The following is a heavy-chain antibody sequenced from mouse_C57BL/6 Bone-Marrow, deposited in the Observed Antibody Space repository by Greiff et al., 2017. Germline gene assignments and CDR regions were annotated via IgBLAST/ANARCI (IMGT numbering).Heavy chain of an antibody. CDR3: ARHIYYGSPGWYFDV. CDR2: ISNGGGST. V-gene: IGHV5-12*01. CDR1: GFTFSDYY. J-gene: IGHJ1*03. Sequence: EVKLMESGGGLVQPGGSLKLSCAASGFTFSDYYMYWVRQTPEKRLEWVAYISNGGGSTYYPDTVKGRFTISRDNAKNTLYLQMSRLKSEDTAMYYCARHIYYGSPGWYFDVWGTGTTVTVSS. D-gene: IGHD1-1*01.